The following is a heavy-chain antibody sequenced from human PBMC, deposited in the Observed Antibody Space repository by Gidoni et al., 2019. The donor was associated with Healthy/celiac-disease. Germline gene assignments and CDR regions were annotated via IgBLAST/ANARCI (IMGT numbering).Heavy chain of an antibody. J-gene: IGHJ4*02. CDR2: ISGSGGST. Sequence: VQMLESGGGLEQPGGAMRLSCSGAGHTFSSYAMSWVRQAPGKGLEWVSAISGSGGSTYYADSVKGRFTISRDNSKNTLYLQMNSLRAEDTAVYYCAKVSWREYYFDYWGQGTLVTVSS. V-gene: IGHV3-23*01. CDR3: AKVSWREYYFDY. D-gene: IGHD3-10*01. CDR1: GHTFSSYA.